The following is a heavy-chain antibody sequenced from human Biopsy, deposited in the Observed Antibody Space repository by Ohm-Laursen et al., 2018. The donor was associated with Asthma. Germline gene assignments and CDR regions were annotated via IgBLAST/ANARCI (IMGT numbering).Heavy chain of an antibody. CDR1: PGYINDYY. J-gene: IGHJ4*02. CDR2: VHSTGST. CDR3: VRATSTWSQSGPHYFDH. V-gene: IGHV4-59*01. D-gene: IGHD6-13*01. Sequence: VTLSLTCAVSPGYINDYYWNWIRQFPGKGLEWIGYVHSTGSTRFNPSLKSRLTISVDTSVDQVSLKLTSVTAADTAVYYCVRATSTWSQSGPHYFDHWGQGTLVTVSS.